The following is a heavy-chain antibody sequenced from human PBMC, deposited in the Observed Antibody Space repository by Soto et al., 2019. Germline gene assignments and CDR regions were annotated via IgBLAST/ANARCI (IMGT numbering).Heavy chain of an antibody. CDR2: MNPNSGNT. V-gene: IGHV1-8*01. D-gene: IGHD6-19*01. CDR3: ASGADLVAGNYYYYGMDV. CDR1: GYTFTSYD. Sequence: GASVKVSCKASGYTFTSYDINWVRQATGQGLEWMGWMNPNSGNTGYAQKFQGRVTMTRNTSISTAYMELSSLRSEDTAVYYCASGADLVAGNYYYYGMDVWGQGTTVTVPS. J-gene: IGHJ6*02.